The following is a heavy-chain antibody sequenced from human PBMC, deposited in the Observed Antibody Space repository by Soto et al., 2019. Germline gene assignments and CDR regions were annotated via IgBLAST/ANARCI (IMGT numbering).Heavy chain of an antibody. CDR2: INSDGSST. CDR3: ARGYNRFSYYDSSGYLFDY. J-gene: IGHJ4*02. V-gene: IGHV3-74*01. Sequence: GGSLRLSCAASGFTFSSYWMHWVRQAPGKGLVWVSRINSDGSSTSYADSVKGRFTISRDNAKNTLYLQMNSLRAEDTAVYYCARGYNRFSYYDSSGYLFDYWGQGTLVTVSS. D-gene: IGHD3-22*01. CDR1: GFTFSSYW.